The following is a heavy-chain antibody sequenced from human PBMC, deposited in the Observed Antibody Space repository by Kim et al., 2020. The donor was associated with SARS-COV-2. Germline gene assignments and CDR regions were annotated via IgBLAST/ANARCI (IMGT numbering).Heavy chain of an antibody. V-gene: IGHV4-39*01. D-gene: IGHD6-25*01. Sequence: SETLSLTCTVSGGSISSSSYYWGWIRQPPGKGLEWIGSIYYSGSTYYNPSLKSRVTISVDTSKNQFSLKLNSVTAADTAVYYCARHPRESIAAGRWFDPWGQGTLVTVSS. J-gene: IGHJ5*02. CDR3: ARHPRESIAAGRWFDP. CDR1: GGSISSSSYY. CDR2: IYYSGST.